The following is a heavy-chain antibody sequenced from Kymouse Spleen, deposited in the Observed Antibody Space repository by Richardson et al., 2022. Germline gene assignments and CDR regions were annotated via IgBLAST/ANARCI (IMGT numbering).Heavy chain of an antibody. J-gene: IGHJ2*01. CDR3: AREGSGWSSAGYFDL. Sequence: QVQLQESGPGLVKPSETLSLTCTVSGGSISSYYWSWIRQPPGKGLEWIGYIYYSGSTNYNPSLKSRVTISVDTSKNQFSLKLSSVTAADTAVYYCAREGSGWSSAGYFDLWGRGTLVTVSS. CDR2: IYYSGST. V-gene: IGHV4-59*01. D-gene: IGHD6-19*01. CDR1: GGSISSYY.